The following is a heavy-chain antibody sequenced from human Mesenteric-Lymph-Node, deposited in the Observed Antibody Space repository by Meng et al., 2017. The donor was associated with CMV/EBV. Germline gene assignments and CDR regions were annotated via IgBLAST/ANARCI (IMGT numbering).Heavy chain of an antibody. CDR1: TTGGYS. J-gene: IGHJ4*02. CDR3: ARDVGYYYDSSGYGYYFDS. Sequence: TTGGYSWSWFRHYPGKGLEWIGYIYYSGTTNYNPSLNSRVTISVDTSTNQFSLRLSSVTAADTAVYYCARDVGYYYDSSGYGYYFDSWGQGTLVTVSS. D-gene: IGHD3-22*01. V-gene: IGHV4-31*02. CDR2: IYYSGTT.